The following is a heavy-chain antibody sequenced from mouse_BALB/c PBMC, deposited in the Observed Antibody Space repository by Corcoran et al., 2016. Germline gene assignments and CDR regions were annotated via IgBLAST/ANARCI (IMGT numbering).Heavy chain of an antibody. CDR1: GFNIKDTY. CDR3: ANWDWYVDV. V-gene: IGHV14-3*02. D-gene: IGHD4-1*01. J-gene: IGHJ1*01. CDR2: IDPANGNT. Sequence: EVQLQQSGAELVKPGASVKLSCTASGFNIKDTYMHWVKQRPEQGLAWIGRIDPANGNTKYDPKFPGKATITADTSSNTAYLQLSSLTAEDTAVYYWANWDWYVDVWGAGTTVTVSS.